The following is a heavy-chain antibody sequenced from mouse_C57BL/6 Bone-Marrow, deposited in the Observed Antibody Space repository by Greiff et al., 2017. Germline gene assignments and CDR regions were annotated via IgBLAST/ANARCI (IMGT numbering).Heavy chain of an antibody. CDR1: GYTFTSYG. CDR3: ARGTTVVAPFAY. Sequence: VQLQQSGAELARPGASVKLSCKASGYTFTSYGISWVKQRPGQGLEWIGEIYPRSGNTYYNEKFKGKATLTADKSSSTAYMELRSLTSEDSAVYFCARGTTVVAPFAYWGQGTLVTVSA. V-gene: IGHV1-81*01. J-gene: IGHJ3*01. CDR2: IYPRSGNT. D-gene: IGHD1-1*01.